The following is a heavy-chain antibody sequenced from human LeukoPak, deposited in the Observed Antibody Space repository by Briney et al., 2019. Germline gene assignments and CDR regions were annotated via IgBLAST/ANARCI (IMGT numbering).Heavy chain of an antibody. CDR2: IIPVFGTT. Sequence: ASVKVSCKASGGTFSSYALSWVRQAPGQGLEWMGRIIPVFGTTTYAQKFQGRVTITADESTTTAYMELRRLTSEDTAMYYCARGLDTRWFFDYWGQGTLVTVSS. J-gene: IGHJ4*02. CDR1: GGTFSSYA. V-gene: IGHV1-69*13. D-gene: IGHD2-2*02. CDR3: ARGLDTRWFFDY.